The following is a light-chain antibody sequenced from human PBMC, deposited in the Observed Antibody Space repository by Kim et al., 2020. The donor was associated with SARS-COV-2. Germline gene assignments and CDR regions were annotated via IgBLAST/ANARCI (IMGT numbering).Light chain of an antibody. CDR3: QQYGSGRGT. V-gene: IGKV3-20*01. Sequence: SPGERATLSCRASQSVSSSYIAWYQQKPGQAPRLLIYGASSRATGIPDRFSGSGSGTDFTLTISRLEPEDFAVYYCQQYGSGRGTFGQGTKVDIK. CDR1: QSVSSSY. J-gene: IGKJ1*01. CDR2: GAS.